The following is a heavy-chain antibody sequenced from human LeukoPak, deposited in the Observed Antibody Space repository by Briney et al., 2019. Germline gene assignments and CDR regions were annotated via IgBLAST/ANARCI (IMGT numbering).Heavy chain of an antibody. Sequence: GGSLRLSCAASGFTFSSYSMNWVRQAPGKGLEWVPAISGSGGSTYYADSVKGRFTISRDNSKNTLYLQMNSLRAEDTAVYYCAKDGHYDILTGYTYYYYYMDVWGKGTTVTVSS. CDR3: AKDGHYDILTGYTYYYYYMDV. CDR1: GFTFSSYS. J-gene: IGHJ6*03. V-gene: IGHV3-23*01. CDR2: ISGSGGST. D-gene: IGHD3-9*01.